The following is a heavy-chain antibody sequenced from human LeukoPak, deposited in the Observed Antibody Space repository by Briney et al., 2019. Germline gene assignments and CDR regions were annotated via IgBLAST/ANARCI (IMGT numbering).Heavy chain of an antibody. V-gene: IGHV1-2*02. CDR2: INPNSGGT. CDR3: ARDSEDIVGVTAGLLS. D-gene: IGHD2-21*02. CDR1: GYTFTGYY. J-gene: IGHJ5*02. Sequence: ASVKVSCKASGYTFTGYYMHWVRQAPGQGLEWMGWINPNSGGTNYAQKFQGRVTMTRDTSISTAYMELSRLRSDDTAVYYCARDSEDIVGVTAGLLSWGQGTLVTVPS.